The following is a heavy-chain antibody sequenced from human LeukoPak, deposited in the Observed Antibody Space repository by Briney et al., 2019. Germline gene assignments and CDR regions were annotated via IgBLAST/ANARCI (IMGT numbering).Heavy chain of an antibody. J-gene: IGHJ4*02. CDR1: GYFISSGYY. D-gene: IGHD5-18*01. V-gene: IGHV4-38-2*02. Sequence: PSETLSLTCTVSGYFISSGYYWGWIRQPPGKGLEWIGNIHQSGSTYYNPSVKSRVSISMDTSKNQFSLKLNSVTAADTAVYYCARDSDHTSMLFKGFDYWGQGTLVTVSS. CDR3: ARDSDHTSMLFKGFDY. CDR2: IHQSGST.